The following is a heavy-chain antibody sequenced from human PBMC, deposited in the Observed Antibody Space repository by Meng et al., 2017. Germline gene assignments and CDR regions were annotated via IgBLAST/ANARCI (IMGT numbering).Heavy chain of an antibody. D-gene: IGHD4-17*01. CDR1: GFTVSSNY. CDR2: IYSGGST. CDR3: AKTTVDAFDI. V-gene: IGHV3-66*02. J-gene: IGHJ3*02. Sequence: GESLKISCAASGFTVSSNYMSWVRQAPGKGLEWVSVIYSGGSTYYADSVKGRFTISRDNSKNTLYLQMNSLRAEDTAVYYCAKTTVDAFDIWGQGTMVTVSS.